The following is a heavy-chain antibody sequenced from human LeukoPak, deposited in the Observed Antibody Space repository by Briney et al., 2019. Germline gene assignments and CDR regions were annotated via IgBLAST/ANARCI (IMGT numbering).Heavy chain of an antibody. CDR2: ISSSGSTI. V-gene: IGHV3-11*01. CDR1: GFTFSDYY. J-gene: IGHJ6*02. CDR3: ARDLVVVSPLYYYYGMNV. Sequence: SGGSLRLSCAASGFTFSDYYMSWIRQAPGKGLEWVSYISSSGSTIYYADSVKGRFTISRDNAKNSLYLQMNSLRAEDTAVYYCARDLVVVSPLYYYYGMNVWGQGTTVTVSS. D-gene: IGHD2-21*01.